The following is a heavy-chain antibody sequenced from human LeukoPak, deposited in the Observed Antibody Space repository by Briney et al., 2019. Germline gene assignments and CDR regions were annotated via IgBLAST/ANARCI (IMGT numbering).Heavy chain of an antibody. CDR2: IYYSGST. D-gene: IGHD4-17*01. CDR1: GGSISSGGYY. Sequence: PSETLSLTCTVSGGSISSGGYYWSWIRQHPGRGLEWIGYIYYSGSTYYNPSLKSRVTISVDTSKNQFSLKLSSVTAADTAVYYCARGDGSVTTHAFDIWGQGTMVTVSS. CDR3: ARGDGSVTTHAFDI. J-gene: IGHJ3*02. V-gene: IGHV4-31*03.